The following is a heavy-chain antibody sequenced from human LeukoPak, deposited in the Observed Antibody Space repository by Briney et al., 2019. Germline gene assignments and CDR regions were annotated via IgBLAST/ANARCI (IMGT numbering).Heavy chain of an antibody. CDR1: GFTFSSYG. CDR3: ATGGWLVENGY. CDR2: IWYDGSNK. J-gene: IGHJ4*02. D-gene: IGHD6-19*01. V-gene: IGHV3-33*01. Sequence: GRSLRLSCAASGFTFSSYGMHWVRQAPGKGLEWVAVIWYDGSNKYYADSVKGRFTISRDNSKNTLYLQMNSLRAEDTAVYYCATGGWLVENGYWGQGTLVTVSS.